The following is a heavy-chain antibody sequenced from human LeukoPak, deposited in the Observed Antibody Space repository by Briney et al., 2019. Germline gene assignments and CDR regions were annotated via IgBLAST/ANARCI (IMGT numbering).Heavy chain of an antibody. CDR2: IIPIFGTA. CDR1: GGTFSSYA. Sequence: GASVKVSCKASGGTFSSYAISWVRQAPGQGLEWMGGIIPIFGTANYAQKFQGRVTITADKSTSTAYMELSSLRSEDTAVYYCARGIAAAADDNWFDPWGQGTLVTVSS. V-gene: IGHV1-69*06. D-gene: IGHD6-13*01. CDR3: ARGIAAAADDNWFDP. J-gene: IGHJ5*02.